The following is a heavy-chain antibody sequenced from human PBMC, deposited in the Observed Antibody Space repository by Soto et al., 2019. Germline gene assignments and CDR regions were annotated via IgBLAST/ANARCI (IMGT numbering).Heavy chain of an antibody. J-gene: IGHJ6*02. CDR2: ISAYNGNT. CDR1: GYTFTSYG. CDR3: ARDRGITMVRGVIGDYYYGMDV. Sequence: ASVKVSCKASGYTFTSYGISWVRQAPGQGLEWMGWISAYNGNTNYAQKFQGRVTMTTDESTSTAYMELSSLRSEDTAVYYCARDRGITMVRGVIGDYYYGMDVWGQGTTVTVSS. D-gene: IGHD3-10*01. V-gene: IGHV1-18*01.